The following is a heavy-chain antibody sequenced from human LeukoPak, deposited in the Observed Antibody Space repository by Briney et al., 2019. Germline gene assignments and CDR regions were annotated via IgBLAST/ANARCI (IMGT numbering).Heavy chain of an antibody. D-gene: IGHD4-17*01. V-gene: IGHV3-21*01. Sequence: PGGSLRLSCAASGFTFSSYSVNWVRQAPGKGLEWVSSISSSSSYIYYADSVKGRFTISRDNAKNSLYLQMNSLRAEDTAVYYCARGGSDYGDYGYNWFDPWGQGTLVTVSS. CDR1: GFTFSSYS. CDR2: ISSSSSYI. CDR3: ARGGSDYGDYGYNWFDP. J-gene: IGHJ5*02.